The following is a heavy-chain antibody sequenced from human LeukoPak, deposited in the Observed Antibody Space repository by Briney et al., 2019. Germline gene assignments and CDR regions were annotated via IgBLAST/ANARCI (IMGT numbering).Heavy chain of an antibody. J-gene: IGHJ6*02. V-gene: IGHV1-2*06. CDR1: GYTFTGYY. CDR2: INPNSGGT. D-gene: IGHD3-3*01. Sequence: ASVKVSCKASGYTFTGYYMHWVRQAPGQGLEWMGRINPNSGGTNYAQKFQGRVTMTRDTSISTAYMELSRLRSDDTAVYYRARGGKSLRFLEWSRNYYYGMDVWGQGTTVTVSS. CDR3: ARGGKSLRFLEWSRNYYYGMDV.